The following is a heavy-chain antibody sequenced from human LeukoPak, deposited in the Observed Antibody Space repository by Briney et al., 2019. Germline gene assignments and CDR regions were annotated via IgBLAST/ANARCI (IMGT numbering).Heavy chain of an antibody. CDR2: IFYTGSI. J-gene: IGHJ4*02. CDR3: AELHTALGQFDY. V-gene: IGHV4-59*08. CDR1: GGSISNYY. Sequence: SETLSLTCTVSGGSISNYYWSWIRQPPGKGLEWIGYIFYTGSINYNPSLRGRVTISVDTSKSQFSLRLSSVTAADTAVYYCAELHTALGQFDYWGQGTLVTVSS. D-gene: IGHD5-18*01.